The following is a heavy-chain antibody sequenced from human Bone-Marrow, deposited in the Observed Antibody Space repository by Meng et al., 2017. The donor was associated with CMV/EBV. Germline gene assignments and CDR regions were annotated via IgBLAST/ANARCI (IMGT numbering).Heavy chain of an antibody. CDR3: ARGPRITIFGVVIISSRASGGMDV. CDR2: INPNSGGT. CDR1: GYTFTGYY. Sequence: ASVKVSCKASGYTFTGYYMHWVRQAPGQGLEWMGWINPNSGGTNYAQKFQGRVTMTRDTSISTAYMELSRLRSDDTAVYYCARGPRITIFGVVIISSRASGGMDVWGQGNTVNV. V-gene: IGHV1-2*02. J-gene: IGHJ6*02. D-gene: IGHD3-3*01.